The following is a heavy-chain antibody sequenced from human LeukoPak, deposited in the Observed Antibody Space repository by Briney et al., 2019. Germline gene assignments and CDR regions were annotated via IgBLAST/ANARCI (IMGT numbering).Heavy chain of an antibody. CDR2: INSRSTTI. J-gene: IGHJ4*02. CDR1: GFIFDTYI. CDR3: ATYSTSSAFDS. D-gene: IGHD6-6*01. V-gene: IGHV3-48*01. Sequence: GGSLRLSCAASGFIFDTYIMNWVRQPPGEGLEWVSYINSRSTTIYYADSVKGRFTISRDNAKNSLYLQMNSLRAEDTAVYYCATYSTSSAFDSWGQGTLVTVSS.